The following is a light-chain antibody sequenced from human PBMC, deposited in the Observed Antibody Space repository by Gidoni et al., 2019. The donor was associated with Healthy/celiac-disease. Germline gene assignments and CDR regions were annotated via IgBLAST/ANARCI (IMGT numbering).Light chain of an antibody. J-gene: IGKJ4*01. CDR2: DAS. V-gene: IGKV3-11*01. CDR3: QQRSNWPPGLT. Sequence: PGERATLSCRASQSVSSYLAWYQQKPGQAPRLLIYDASNRATGIPARFSGSGSGTDFTLTISSLEPEDLAVYYCQQRSNWPPGLTCGGGTKVEIK. CDR1: QSVSSY.